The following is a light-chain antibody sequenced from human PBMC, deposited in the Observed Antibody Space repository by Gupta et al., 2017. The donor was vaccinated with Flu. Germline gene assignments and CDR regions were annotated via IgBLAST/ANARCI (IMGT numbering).Light chain of an antibody. CDR1: QDSRTD. CDR2: AAS. J-gene: IGKJ4*02. CDR3: IKHKRDPRT. Sequence: DLQMTQSPSSLSASVGDRVTITCRASQDSRTDLGWYQQKPERAPNRLIDAASNLQNGVPARFSGSGSGTEFTFEINRMKTEDVATYSCIKHKRDPRTFGEGTKVEIK. V-gene: IGKV1-17*01.